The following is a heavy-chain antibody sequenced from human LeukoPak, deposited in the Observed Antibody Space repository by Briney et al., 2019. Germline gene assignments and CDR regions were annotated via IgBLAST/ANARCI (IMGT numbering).Heavy chain of an antibody. CDR3: ARDHSGRPDAFEI. Sequence: SETLSLTCTVSGGTTSIYYGICIRQIAGKGLEWIGRIHASRDTTYNPSLKSRVTISVDTSKNQFSLKMRSVTAADTAVYYCARDHSGRPDAFEIWGQGTMVTVSS. V-gene: IGHV4-4*07. CDR2: IHASRDT. CDR1: GGTTSIYY. D-gene: IGHD1-26*01. J-gene: IGHJ3*02.